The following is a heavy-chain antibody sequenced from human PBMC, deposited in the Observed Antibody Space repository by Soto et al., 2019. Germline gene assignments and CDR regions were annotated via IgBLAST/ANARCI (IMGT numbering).Heavy chain of an antibody. CDR2: ISYDGSNK. V-gene: IGHV3-30-3*01. D-gene: IGHD2-2*01. CDR3: ARDLVGSCLY. J-gene: IGHJ4*02. CDR1: GFTFSSYA. Sequence: XGSLRLSCSASGFTFSSYAMHWVRQAPGKGLEWVAVISYDGSNKYYADSVKGRFTISRDNSKNTLYLQMNSLRAEDTAVYYCARDLVGSCLYWGQGTLVTVSS.